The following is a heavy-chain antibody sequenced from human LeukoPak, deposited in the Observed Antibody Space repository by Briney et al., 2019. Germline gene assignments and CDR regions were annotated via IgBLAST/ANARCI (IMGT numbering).Heavy chain of an antibody. Sequence: SQTLSLTCAISGDSVSSNSAAWNWIRQSPSRGLEWLGRTYYRSNWYNDYAVSVKSRITVNPDTSKNQFSLQLKSVTPEDTAVYYGARDSDYSDSFDYWGQGILVTVSS. CDR2: TYYRSNWYN. V-gene: IGHV6-1*01. CDR1: GDSVSSNSAA. D-gene: IGHD4-17*01. CDR3: ARDSDYSDSFDY. J-gene: IGHJ4*02.